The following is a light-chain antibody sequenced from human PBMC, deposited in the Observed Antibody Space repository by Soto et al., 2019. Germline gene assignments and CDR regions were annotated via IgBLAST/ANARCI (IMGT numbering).Light chain of an antibody. Sequence: EMVFTQSPGTLSLSPGEGATLSCRASQSVSSSYLAWYQQKPGQAPRLLIYGASSRPTGIPDRFSGSGSGTDFTLTISRLEPEDFAVYYCQQYGSSSTFGQGTRLEIK. V-gene: IGKV3-20*01. CDR3: QQYGSSST. CDR2: GAS. CDR1: QSVSSSY. J-gene: IGKJ5*01.